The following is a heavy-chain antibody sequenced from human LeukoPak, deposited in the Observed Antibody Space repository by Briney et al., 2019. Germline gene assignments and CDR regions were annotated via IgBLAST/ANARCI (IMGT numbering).Heavy chain of an antibody. CDR2: IRSKAYGGTT. V-gene: IGHV3-49*04. J-gene: IGHJ5*02. CDR1: GFTFGDYA. CDR3: TRVWQFIAAAGTSWFDP. Sequence: PGGSLRFSCTASGFTFGDYAMSWVRQAPGKGLEWIGFIRSKAYGGTTEYAASVKGRFTISRDDSKSIAYLQMNSLKTEDTAVYYCTRVWQFIAAAGTSWFDPWGQGTLVTVSS. D-gene: IGHD6-13*01.